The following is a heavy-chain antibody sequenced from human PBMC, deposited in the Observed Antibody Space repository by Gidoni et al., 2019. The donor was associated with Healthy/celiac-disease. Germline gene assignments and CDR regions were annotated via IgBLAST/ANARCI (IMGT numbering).Heavy chain of an antibody. CDR2: ISSSSSYI. Sequence: EVQLVESGGGLVKPGGSLRLSSAASGFTFSSYSMNWVRQAPGKGLEWVSSISSSSSYIYYADSVKGRFTISRDNAKNSLYLQMNSLRAEDTAVYYCARDLGIVVVTARDFFDIWGQGTMVTVSS. D-gene: IGHD2-21*02. J-gene: IGHJ3*02. CDR1: GFTFSSYS. CDR3: ARDLGIVVVTARDFFDI. V-gene: IGHV3-21*01.